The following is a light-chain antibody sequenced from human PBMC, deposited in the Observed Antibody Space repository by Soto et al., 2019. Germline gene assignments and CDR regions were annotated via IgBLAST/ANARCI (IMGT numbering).Light chain of an antibody. CDR1: QSVRSTD. CDR3: HQYASSPWT. Sequence: EIVLTQSPGTLSLSPGDRATHSCRASQSVRSTDLAWYQQKPGQAPRLLIYDASTRAAGIPDRFSGSGSGTDFTLTISRLEAEDFAVYYCHQYASSPWTFGQGAKVEIK. J-gene: IGKJ1*01. V-gene: IGKV3-20*01. CDR2: DAS.